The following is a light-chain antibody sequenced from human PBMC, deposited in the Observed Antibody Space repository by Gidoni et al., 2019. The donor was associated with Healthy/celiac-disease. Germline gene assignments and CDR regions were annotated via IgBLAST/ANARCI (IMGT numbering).Light chain of an antibody. CDR3: QQRSNWPLT. Sequence: EMVLTQSPATLSLSPGERATLSCSASQSVSSYLAWYQQKPGQAPRLLIYDASTRPTGLPARFSGSASGTDFTFPISSLEPEDFAVYYCQQRSNWPLTFGGGTKVEIK. CDR1: QSVSSY. CDR2: DAS. J-gene: IGKJ4*01. V-gene: IGKV3-11*01.